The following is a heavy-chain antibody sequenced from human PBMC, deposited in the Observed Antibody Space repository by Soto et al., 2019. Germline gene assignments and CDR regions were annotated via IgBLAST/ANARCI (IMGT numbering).Heavy chain of an antibody. CDR2: ISAYNGNT. J-gene: IGHJ6*03. Sequence: ASVKVSCKASGYTFTSYGISWVRQAPGQGLEWMGWISAYNGNTNYARKLQGRVTMTTDTSTSTAYMELRSLRSDDTAVYYCARDPESIAASTGDYYYYYYMDVWGKGTTVTVSS. CDR1: GYTFTSYG. CDR3: ARDPESIAASTGDYYYYYYMDV. V-gene: IGHV1-18*01. D-gene: IGHD6-6*01.